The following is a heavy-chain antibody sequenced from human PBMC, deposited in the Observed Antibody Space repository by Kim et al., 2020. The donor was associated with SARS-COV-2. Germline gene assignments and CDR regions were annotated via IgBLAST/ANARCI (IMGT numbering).Heavy chain of an antibody. J-gene: IGHJ4*02. D-gene: IGHD3-3*01. Sequence: GGSLRLSCAASGFTFDDYAMHWVRQAPGKGLEWVSGIFWNSGTVVYADSVKGRFTISSDNDRNFLYLQMNSMRTEDTALYYCVKDRAGGRFFFFDFWGQG. CDR2: IFWNSGTV. CDR1: GFTFDDYA. V-gene: IGHV3-9*01. CDR3: VKDRAGGRFFFFDF.